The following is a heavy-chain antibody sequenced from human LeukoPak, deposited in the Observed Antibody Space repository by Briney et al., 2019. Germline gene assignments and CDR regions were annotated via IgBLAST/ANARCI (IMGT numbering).Heavy chain of an antibody. V-gene: IGHV4-31*03. CDR2: IYYSGIT. D-gene: IGHD3-9*01. Sequence: SQTLSLTCTVSGGSISSGGYYWSWIRQRPGKGLEWIGYIYYSGITYYNPSLKSRVTISVDTSKNQFSLKLNSVTAADTAVYYCAREGVLRYYFDYWGQGTLVTVSS. CDR3: AREGVLRYYFDY. J-gene: IGHJ4*02. CDR1: GGSISSGGYY.